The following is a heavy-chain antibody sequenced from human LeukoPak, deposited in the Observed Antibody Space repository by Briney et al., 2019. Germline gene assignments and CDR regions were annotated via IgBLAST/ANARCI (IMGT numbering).Heavy chain of an antibody. CDR3: ARGSTVVTPDSNYFDY. CDR2: ISSSSSTI. Sequence: PGGSLRLSCAASGFTFSSYSMNWVRQAPGKGLEWVSYISSSSSTIYYADSVKSRFTISRDNAKSSLYLQMNSLRAEDTAVYYCARGSTVVTPDSNYFDYWGQGTLVTVSS. V-gene: IGHV3-48*04. CDR1: GFTFSSYS. J-gene: IGHJ4*02. D-gene: IGHD4-23*01.